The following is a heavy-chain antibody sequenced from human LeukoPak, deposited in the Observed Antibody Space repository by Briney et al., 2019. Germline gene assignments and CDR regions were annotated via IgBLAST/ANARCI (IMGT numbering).Heavy chain of an antibody. V-gene: IGHV3-23*01. CDR3: AGGDYYGSGSARRHWFDP. D-gene: IGHD3-10*01. Sequence: GGSLRLSCAASGFTFRGYAMSWVRQAPGKGLEWVSGISDSGGSTYYADSVKGRFTISGDNAKNSLYLEMNSLRAEDTAVYYCAGGDYYGSGSARRHWFDPWGQGTLVTVSS. J-gene: IGHJ5*02. CDR2: ISDSGGST. CDR1: GFTFRGYA.